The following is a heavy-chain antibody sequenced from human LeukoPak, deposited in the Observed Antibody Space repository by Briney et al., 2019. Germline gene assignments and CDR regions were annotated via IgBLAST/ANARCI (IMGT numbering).Heavy chain of an antibody. V-gene: IGHV3-21*01. CDR3: ARESSLGPLDY. Sequence: GSLRLSCAASGFTFSSYGMNWVRQAPGKGLEWVSSISSSSSYIYYADSVKGRFTISRDNAKNSLYLQMNSLRAEDTAVYYCARESSLGPLDYWGQGTLVTVSS. CDR1: GFTFSSYG. CDR2: ISSSSSYI. D-gene: IGHD3-10*01. J-gene: IGHJ4*02.